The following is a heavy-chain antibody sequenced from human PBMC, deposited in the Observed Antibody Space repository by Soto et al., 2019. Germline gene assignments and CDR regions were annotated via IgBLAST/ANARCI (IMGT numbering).Heavy chain of an antibody. CDR3: ARYRREAVAGYTLDN. CDR2: VYNSGST. J-gene: IGHJ4*02. CDR1: GGSISSNY. D-gene: IGHD6-13*01. Sequence: ASETLSLTCTVSGGSISSNYWTWIRQPPGKGLEWIGYVYNSGSTNYNPSLKSRVTISEDTSKSQFSLKVNSMTAADTAVYYCARYRREAVAGYTLDNWGQGILVTVSS. V-gene: IGHV4-59*01.